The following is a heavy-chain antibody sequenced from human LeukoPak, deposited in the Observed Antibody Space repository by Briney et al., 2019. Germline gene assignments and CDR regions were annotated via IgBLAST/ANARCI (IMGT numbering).Heavy chain of an antibody. Sequence: SETLSLTCTVSGGSISSYYWSWIRQPPGKGLEWIGYIYTSGGTNYNPSLKSRVTISVDTSKNQFSLKLSSVTAADTAVYYCARGRQGYSYGLDYWGQGTLVTVSS. D-gene: IGHD5-18*01. J-gene: IGHJ4*02. CDR2: IYTSGGT. V-gene: IGHV4-4*09. CDR1: GGSISSYY. CDR3: ARGRQGYSYGLDY.